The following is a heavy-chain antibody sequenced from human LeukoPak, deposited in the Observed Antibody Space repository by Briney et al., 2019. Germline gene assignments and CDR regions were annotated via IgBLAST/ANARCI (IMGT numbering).Heavy chain of an antibody. CDR1: GFTFSSYS. J-gene: IGHJ4*02. CDR3: ARVSRDDY. CDR2: ISSSSYI. V-gene: IGHV3-21*01. Sequence: GGSLRLSCAASGFTFSSYSMNWVRQAPGKGLEWVSSISSSSYIYYAESVKGRFTISRDNAKNSLYLQMNSLRADVTAVYCCARVSRDDYWGQGTLVTVSS. D-gene: IGHD5-24*01.